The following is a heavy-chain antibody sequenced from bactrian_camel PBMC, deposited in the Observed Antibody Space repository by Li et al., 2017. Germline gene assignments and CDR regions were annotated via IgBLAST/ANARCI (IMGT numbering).Heavy chain of an antibody. Sequence: HVQLVESGGDSVQAGGSLRLACLTSGITTTRYCMAWLRQGTGKRREMVAGLYTGSGHTVYADSVKGRFTISQDNAKNTVYLQMNNLQPEDTAMYNCAEGRGSRGEHCYSLNYWGQGTQVTVS. D-gene: IGHD6*01. CDR2: LYTGSGHT. V-gene: IGHV3S1*01. CDR3: AEGRGSRGEHCYSLNY. J-gene: IGHJ4*01. CDR1: GITTTRYC.